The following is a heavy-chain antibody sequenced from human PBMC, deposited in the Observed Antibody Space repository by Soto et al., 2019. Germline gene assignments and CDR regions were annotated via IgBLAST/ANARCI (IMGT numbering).Heavy chain of an antibody. CDR1: GGSISSVGYY. D-gene: IGHD6-13*01. CDR2: IYYSGST. J-gene: IGHJ4*02. V-gene: IGHV4-31*03. Sequence: SETLSLTYTVSGGSISSVGYYWSWIRQHPGKGLEWIGYIYYSGSTYYNPSLKSRVTISVDTSKNQFSLKLSSVTAADTAVYYCARGGQQLVTFDYWGQGTLVTVSS. CDR3: ARGGQQLVTFDY.